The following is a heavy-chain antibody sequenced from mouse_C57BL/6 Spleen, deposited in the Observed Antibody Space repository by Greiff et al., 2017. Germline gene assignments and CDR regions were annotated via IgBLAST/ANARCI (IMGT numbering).Heavy chain of an antibody. V-gene: IGHV1-64*01. CDR2: IHPNSGST. D-gene: IGHD1-1*01. CDR1: GYTFTSYW. CDR3: AKESYYGSSPWFDY. Sequence: VQLQQPGAELVKPGASVKLSCKASGYTFTSYWMHWVKQRPGQGLEWIGMIHPNSGSTNYNEKFKSKATLTVDKSSSTAYMQLSSLTSQDSAVYYCAKESYYGSSPWFDYWGQGTLVTVSA. J-gene: IGHJ3*01.